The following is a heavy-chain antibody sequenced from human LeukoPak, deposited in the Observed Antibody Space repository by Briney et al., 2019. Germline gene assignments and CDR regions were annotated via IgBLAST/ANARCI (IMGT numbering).Heavy chain of an antibody. Sequence: ASETLSLTCAVSGGSISSSNWWSWVRQPPGKGLEWIGEIYHSGSTNYNPSLKSRVTISVDKSKNQFSLKLSSVTAADTAVYYCARNSKAHYDILTGYYTGWFDPWGQGTLVTVSS. J-gene: IGHJ5*02. D-gene: IGHD3-9*01. CDR2: IYHSGST. CDR3: ARNSKAHYDILTGYYTGWFDP. CDR1: GGSISSSNW. V-gene: IGHV4-4*02.